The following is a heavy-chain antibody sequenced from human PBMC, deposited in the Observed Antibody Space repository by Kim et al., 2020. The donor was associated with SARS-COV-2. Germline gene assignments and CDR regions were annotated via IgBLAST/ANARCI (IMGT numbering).Heavy chain of an antibody. J-gene: IGHJ4*02. CDR3: ARRVKATDYRSPFDY. Sequence: SETLSLTCTVSGGSISSSGYLWGWLRQPPGKGLEWIGTIYYSGTTYYNPSLKSRVTISVDTSKNQFSLNVSSLTAADTAVYYCARRVKATDYRSPFDYWGQGTLVSVSS. D-gene: IGHD4-4*01. V-gene: IGHV4-39*01. CDR1: GGSISSSGYL. CDR2: IYYSGTT.